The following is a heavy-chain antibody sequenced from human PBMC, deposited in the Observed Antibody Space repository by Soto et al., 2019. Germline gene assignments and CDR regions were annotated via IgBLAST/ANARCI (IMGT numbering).Heavy chain of an antibody. V-gene: IGHV5-51*01. D-gene: IGHD6-13*01. CDR3: AIAAACTDYYYGMDV. Sequence: EVQLVQSGAEVKKPGESLKISCKGSGYSFTSYWIGWVRQMPGKGLEWMGIIYPGDSDTRYSPSFQGQVTISADKSISTAYLQWSSLKASDTAMYYCAIAAACTDYYYGMDVWGQGTTVTVSS. CDR1: GYSFTSYW. J-gene: IGHJ6*02. CDR2: IYPGDSDT.